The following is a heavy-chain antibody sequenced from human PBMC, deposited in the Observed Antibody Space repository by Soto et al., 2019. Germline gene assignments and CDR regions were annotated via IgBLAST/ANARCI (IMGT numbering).Heavy chain of an antibody. CDR2: INAGNGNT. D-gene: IGHD3-3*01. CDR1: GYTFTSYA. V-gene: IGHV1-3*01. CDR3: ARARYYVFWSGPPEKQYNWFDP. J-gene: IGHJ5*02. Sequence: ASVKVSCKASGYTFTSYAMHWVRQAPGQRLEWMGWINAGNGNTKYSQKFQGRVTITRDTSASTAYMELSSLRSEDTAVYYCARARYYVFWSGPPEKQYNWFDPGGQEPLVTVSS.